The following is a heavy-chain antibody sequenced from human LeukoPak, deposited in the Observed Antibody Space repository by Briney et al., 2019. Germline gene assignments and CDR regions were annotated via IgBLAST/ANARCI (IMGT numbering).Heavy chain of an antibody. V-gene: IGHV1-18*01. CDR2: ISAYNGNT. CDR3: VSVKYYGSLDY. D-gene: IGHD3-10*01. Sequence: ASVKVSCKASGGTFSSYAISWVRQAPGQGLEWMGWISAYNGNTNYAQKLQGRVTMTTDTSTSTAYMELRSLRSDDTAVYYCVSVKYYGSLDYWGQGTLVTVSS. CDR1: GGTFSSYA. J-gene: IGHJ4*02.